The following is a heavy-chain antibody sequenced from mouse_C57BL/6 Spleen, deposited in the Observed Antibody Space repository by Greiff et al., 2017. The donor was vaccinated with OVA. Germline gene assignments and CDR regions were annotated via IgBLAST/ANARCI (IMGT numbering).Heavy chain of an antibody. V-gene: IGHV1-61*01. D-gene: IGHD3-1*01. CDR1: GYTFTSYW. CDR3: ARREARNWYFEV. Sequence: QVQLQQPGAELVRPGSSVKLSCKASGYTFTSYWMDWVKQRPGQGLEWIGSIYPSDSETHYNQKFKDKATLTVDKSSSTAYMQLSSLTSEDSAVYYCARREARNWYFEVWGTGTTVTVSS. CDR2: IYPSDSET. J-gene: IGHJ1*03.